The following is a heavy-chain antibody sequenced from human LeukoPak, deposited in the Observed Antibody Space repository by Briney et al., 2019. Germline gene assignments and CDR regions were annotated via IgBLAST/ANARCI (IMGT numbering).Heavy chain of an antibody. J-gene: IGHJ5*02. CDR1: GFTFSTYG. Sequence: GGSLRLSCTASGFTFSTYGMTWVRQAPGKGLEWVSVISGSGATTYYTDSVKGRFTISRDNSKNTLYLQMNSLRAEDTAVYYCAKKPVTGTLAWFDHWGQGTLVTVSS. D-gene: IGHD6-19*01. V-gene: IGHV3-23*01. CDR2: ISGSGATT. CDR3: AKKPVTGTLAWFDH.